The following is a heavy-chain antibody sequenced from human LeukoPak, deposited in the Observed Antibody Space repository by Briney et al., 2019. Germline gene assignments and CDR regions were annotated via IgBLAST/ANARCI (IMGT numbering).Heavy chain of an antibody. Sequence: GGSLRLSCAVSGFTVSSNYMSWVRQAPGKGLEWVAVISYDGSNKYYADSVKGRFTISRDNSKNTLYLQMNSLRAEDTAVYYCARDWRWASYSSSAMDVWGQGTTVTVSS. CDR2: ISYDGSNK. V-gene: IGHV3-30-3*01. CDR3: ARDWRWASYSSSAMDV. CDR1: GFTVSSNY. J-gene: IGHJ6*02. D-gene: IGHD4-23*01.